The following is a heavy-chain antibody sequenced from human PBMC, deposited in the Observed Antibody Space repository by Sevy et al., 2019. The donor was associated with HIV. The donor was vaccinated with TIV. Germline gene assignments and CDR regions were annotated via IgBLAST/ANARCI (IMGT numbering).Heavy chain of an antibody. J-gene: IGHJ5*02. CDR2: IYYTGST. D-gene: IGHD5-12*01. Sequence: WETLSLTCTVSGGSISAYYWSWLRQPPGKGLEYIGDIYYTGSTYYNPSLKSRVTISVDTSKNQFSLNLRSVTAVDTAVYYCARAPPVRSGDDSRNWLDPWGQGILVTVSS. V-gene: IGHV4-59*12. CDR1: GGSISAYY. CDR3: ARAPPVRSGDDSRNWLDP.